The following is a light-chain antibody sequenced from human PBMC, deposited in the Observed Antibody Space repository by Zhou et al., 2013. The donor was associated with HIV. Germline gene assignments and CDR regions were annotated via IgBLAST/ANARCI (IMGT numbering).Light chain of an antibody. Sequence: DIQMIQSPSSLSASVGDRVAITCRASQSIGNYLSWYQQKPGKAPNLLIFTASKLRSGAPSRFSGSGSGTEFTLIIDSLKGEDFATYFCQQNFSPPHTFGPGDRXWSS. CDR2: TAS. J-gene: IGKJ2*01. CDR1: QSIGNY. V-gene: IGKV1-39*01. CDR3: QQNFSPPHT.